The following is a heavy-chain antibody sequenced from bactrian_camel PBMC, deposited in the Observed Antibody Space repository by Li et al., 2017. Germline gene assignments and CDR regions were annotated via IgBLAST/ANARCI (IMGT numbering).Heavy chain of an antibody. J-gene: IGHJ6*01. V-gene: IGHV3S1*01. Sequence: HVQLVESGGGHVQPGGSLRLSCAASGFTVSPYTMSWVRQAPGNECELVSSINSDGGSTYYADSVKGRFTISRDNTRNTLELQLNSLKTEDTAMYFCAKGPGDTWSGYNAWGQGTQVTVS. CDR2: INSDGGST. D-gene: IGHD3*01. CDR1: GFTVSPYT. CDR3: AKGPGDTWSGYNA.